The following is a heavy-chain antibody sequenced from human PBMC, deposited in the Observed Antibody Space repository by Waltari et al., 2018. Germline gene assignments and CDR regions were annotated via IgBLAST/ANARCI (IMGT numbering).Heavy chain of an antibody. CDR3: ARDRYSGSYSYFDY. CDR1: GFTFSSYS. D-gene: IGHD1-26*01. CDR2: ISSSSSTR. V-gene: IGHV3-48*01. J-gene: IGHJ4*02. Sequence: EVQLVESGGGLVQPGGSLRLSCAASGFTFSSYSMNWVRQAPGKGLEWVSYISSSSSTRDYADSVKGRFTISRDNAKNSLYLQMNSLRAEDTAVYYCARDRYSGSYSYFDYWGQGTLVTVSS.